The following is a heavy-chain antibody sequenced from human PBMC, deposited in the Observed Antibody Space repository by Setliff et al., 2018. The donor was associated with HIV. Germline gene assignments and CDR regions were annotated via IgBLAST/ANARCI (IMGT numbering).Heavy chain of an antibody. J-gene: IGHJ5*02. Sequence: KTSETLSLTCTVSGGSISSYYWSWIRQPPGKGLEWIGYINTSGTTNYNPSLKSRVTISVDTSKNQFSLKLSSVTAVDTAVYFCARQTYYYDNSGHNWFDPWGQGTLVTVSS. CDR1: GGSISSYY. V-gene: IGHV4-4*09. D-gene: IGHD3-22*01. CDR2: INTSGTT. CDR3: ARQTYYYDNSGHNWFDP.